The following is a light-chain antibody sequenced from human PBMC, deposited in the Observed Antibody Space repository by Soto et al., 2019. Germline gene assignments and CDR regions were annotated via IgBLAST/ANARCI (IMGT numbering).Light chain of an antibody. V-gene: IGKV3-20*01. CDR3: QQYVGWT. CDR2: GTS. Sequence: EIVLTQSPGTLSVSPGERATLSCRASQTISSDYLAWYQQKPGQAPSLLIYGTSSRATGIPDRFSGSGSGTDFTLTISRLEPEDSARYYCQQYVGWTFGQGTKVEIK. J-gene: IGKJ1*01. CDR1: QTISSDY.